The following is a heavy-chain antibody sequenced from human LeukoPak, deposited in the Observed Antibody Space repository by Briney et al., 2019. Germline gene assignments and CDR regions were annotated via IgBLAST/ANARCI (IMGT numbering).Heavy chain of an antibody. V-gene: IGHV3-21*01. D-gene: IGHD3-9*01. J-gene: IGHJ4*02. CDR2: IDYDSSHI. Sequence: GGSLRLSCAASGFTFGTSAMNWVRQVPGKGQGWVSSIDYDSSHIYYAASVRGRFTISRDNAGNSVYLQMNSLSVDDTAVYYCARDPLRYLRVGHYDYWGQGTLVAVSS. CDR1: GFTFGTSA. CDR3: ARDPLRYLRVGHYDY.